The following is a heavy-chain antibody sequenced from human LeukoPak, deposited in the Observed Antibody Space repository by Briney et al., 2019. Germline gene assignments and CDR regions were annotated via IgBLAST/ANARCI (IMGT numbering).Heavy chain of an antibody. D-gene: IGHD2-8*01. CDR3: AATNGRGFDY. J-gene: IGHJ4*01. V-gene: IGHV4-59*01. CDR1: GGSISSYY. Sequence: PSEILSLTCTVSGGSISSYYWSWIRQPPGKGLEWIGYMYYSGNTNYNPSLKSRITISVDTPENQFSLKLNSVTAADTAMYYCAATNGRGFDYWGQGTLVTVSS. CDR2: MYYSGNT.